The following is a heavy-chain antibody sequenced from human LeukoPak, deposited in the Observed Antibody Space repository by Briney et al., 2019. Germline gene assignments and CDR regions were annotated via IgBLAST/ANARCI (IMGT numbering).Heavy chain of an antibody. J-gene: IGHJ4*02. CDR1: GFNVSSNY. CDR3: ARGAYGAPFDC. D-gene: IGHD4/OR15-4a*01. V-gene: IGHV3-53*04. CDR2: LYSVGGT. Sequence: PGGSLRLSCAASGFNVSSNYMSWVRQAPGKGLEWVSVLYSVGGTYYADSVQGRFTISRHNSRNTLYLQLTSLRPEDTAVYYCARGAYGAPFDCWGQGTLVTVSS.